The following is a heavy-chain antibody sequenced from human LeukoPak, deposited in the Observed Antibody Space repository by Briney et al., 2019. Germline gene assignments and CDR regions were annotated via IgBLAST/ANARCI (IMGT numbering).Heavy chain of an antibody. J-gene: IGHJ3*02. CDR1: GFTFSSYA. CDR2: ISYDGSNK. CDR3: ARGGYCSSTSCYPDI. D-gene: IGHD2-2*03. Sequence: GRSLRLSCAASGFTFSSYAMHWVRQAPGKGLEWVAVISYDGSNKYYADSVKGRFTISRDNAKKTLYLQMNSLRAEDTAVYYCARGGYCSSTSCYPDIWGQGTLVSVSS. V-gene: IGHV3-30-3*01.